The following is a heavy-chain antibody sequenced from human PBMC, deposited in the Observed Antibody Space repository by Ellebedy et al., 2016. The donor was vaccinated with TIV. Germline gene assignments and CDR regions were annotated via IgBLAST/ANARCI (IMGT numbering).Heavy chain of an antibody. CDR1: GFTSRNYW. CDR3: ARVRDAYDTNDS. D-gene: IGHD5-12*01. J-gene: IGHJ5*01. CDR2: IKGDESVA. Sequence: PGGSLRLSCAASGFTSRNYWMAWVRQAPGKGLEWVANIKGDESVAYYGDSVRGRFTISRDNAKNSLFLEMHTLRAEDTAVYYCARVRDAYDTNDSWGQGTLVAVPS. V-gene: IGHV3-7*01.